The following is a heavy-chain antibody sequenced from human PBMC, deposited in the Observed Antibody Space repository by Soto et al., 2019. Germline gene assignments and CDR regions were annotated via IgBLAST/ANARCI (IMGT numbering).Heavy chain of an antibody. D-gene: IGHD6-19*01. Sequence: TGGSLRLSCAASGFSLSGYWMHWVRQAPGKGLVWVSRIDTYGSATKYADSVEGRFSISKDNAENTLYLQMNNLRADDTAVYYCVRVLKSIGWDNDVFDIWGQGTMVTVSS. CDR3: VRVLKSIGWDNDVFDI. CDR1: GFSLSGYW. CDR2: IDTYGSAT. V-gene: IGHV3-74*01. J-gene: IGHJ3*02.